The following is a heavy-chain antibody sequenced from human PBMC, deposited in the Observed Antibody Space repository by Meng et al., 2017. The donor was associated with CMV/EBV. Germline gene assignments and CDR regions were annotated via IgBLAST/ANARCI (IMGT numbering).Heavy chain of an antibody. V-gene: IGHV1-8*03. D-gene: IGHD2-2*02. CDR3: ARGYCSSTSCYTRYYYGMDV. CDR2: MNPNSGNT. J-gene: IGHJ6*02. Sequence: ASVKVSCKASGYTFTSYDINWVRQATGQGLEWMGWMNPNSGNTGYAQKFQGRVTITRNTSISTAYMELSSQRSEDTAVYHCARGYCSSTSCYTRYYYGMDVWGQGTTVTVSS. CDR1: GYTFTSYD.